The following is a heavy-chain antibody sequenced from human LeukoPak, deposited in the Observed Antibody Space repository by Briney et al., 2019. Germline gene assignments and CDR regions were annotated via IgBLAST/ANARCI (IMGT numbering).Heavy chain of an antibody. J-gene: IGHJ5*02. D-gene: IGHD2-8*01. CDR2: INPNSGGT. CDR3: ARESSNGWFDP. V-gene: IGHV1-2*02. Sequence: ASVKVSCKASAYTFTGYYMHWVRQAPGQRLEWMGWINPNSGGTNYPQRLQGRVTIAADTSTSTAYMELRNLRSDDTAVYYCARESSNGWFDPWGQGTLVTVSS. CDR1: AYTFTGYY.